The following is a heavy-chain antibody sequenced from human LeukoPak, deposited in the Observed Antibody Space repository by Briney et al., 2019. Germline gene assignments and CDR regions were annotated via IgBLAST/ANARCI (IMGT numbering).Heavy chain of an antibody. D-gene: IGHD3-9*01. CDR3: ARVQESQIDYYFDY. J-gene: IGHJ4*02. CDR1: GGSVSSYY. CDR2: IYYSGST. Sequence: SETLSLTCTVSGGSVSSYYWSWIRQPPGKGLEWIGYIYYSGSTNYNPSLKSRVTISVDTSKNQFSLKLSSVTAADTAVYYCARVQESQIDYYFDYWGQGTLVTVSS. V-gene: IGHV4-59*02.